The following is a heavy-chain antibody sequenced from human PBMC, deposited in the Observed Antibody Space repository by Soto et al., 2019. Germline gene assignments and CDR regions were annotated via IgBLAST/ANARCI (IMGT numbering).Heavy chain of an antibody. V-gene: IGHV3-30-3*01. CDR1: GFSFSNYA. Sequence: QVQLVESGGGVVQPGRSLRLSCAASGFSFSNYALHWVRQAPGKGLEWVAAISYDASNKYSADSVKGRFTISRDNSKNXRCLQMNSLRADDTAVYYCARERGSESYYYYGMDVWGQGTTVTVSS. CDR2: ISYDASNK. CDR3: ARERGSESYYYYGMDV. J-gene: IGHJ6*02. D-gene: IGHD1-26*01.